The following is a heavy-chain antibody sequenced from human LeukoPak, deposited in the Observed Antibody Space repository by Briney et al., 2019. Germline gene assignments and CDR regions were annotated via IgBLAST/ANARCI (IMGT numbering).Heavy chain of an antibody. D-gene: IGHD2-15*01. CDR1: GFTFSSYS. J-gene: IGHJ5*02. CDR2: ISSSSSYI. Sequence: GGSLRLSCAASGFTFSSYSMNWVRQAPGKGLEWVSSISSSSSYIYYADSVKGRFTISRDNSKNTLYLQMDSLRAEDTAVYYCAREAATPDWFDPWGQGTLVTVSS. V-gene: IGHV3-21*01. CDR3: AREAATPDWFDP.